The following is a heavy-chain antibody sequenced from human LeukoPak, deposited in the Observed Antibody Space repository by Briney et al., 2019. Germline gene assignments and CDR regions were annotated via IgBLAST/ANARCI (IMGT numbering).Heavy chain of an antibody. CDR3: AKALGVAAAYYYGMDV. CDR1: GFAFNSYY. D-gene: IGHD6-13*01. V-gene: IGHV3-23*01. Sequence: PGGSLRLSCAASGFAFNSYYMTWVRQVPEKGLEWVSGIRGRGGSTFYADSVKGRFTISRDNSKNTLYLQMNSLRAEDTAVYYCAKALGVAAAYYYGMDVWGQGTTVTVSS. J-gene: IGHJ6*02. CDR2: IRGRGGST.